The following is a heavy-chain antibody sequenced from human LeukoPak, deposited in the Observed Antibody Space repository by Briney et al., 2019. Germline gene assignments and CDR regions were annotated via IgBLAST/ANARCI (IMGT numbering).Heavy chain of an antibody. V-gene: IGHV4-59*03. CDR2: IYYRGDI. CDR1: DGSIRTYY. Sequence: SETLSLTCSVSDGSIRTYYWRWIRQSPGQGLEWIGDIYYRGDINYNPSLESRVIIPIDTSKNQFSLKVTSLTAADTAVYYCATNKDWAEADWGQGTLVIVSS. CDR3: ATNKDWAEAD. D-gene: IGHD3/OR15-3a*01. J-gene: IGHJ4*02.